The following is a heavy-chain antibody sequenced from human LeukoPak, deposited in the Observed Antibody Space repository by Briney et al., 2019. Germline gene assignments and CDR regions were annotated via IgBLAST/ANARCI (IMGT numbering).Heavy chain of an antibody. J-gene: IGHJ6*02. Sequence: GGSLRPSCAASGFTFSSYAMHWVRQAPGKGLEYVSAISSNGGSTYYANSVKGRFTISRDNSKNTLYLQMGSLRAEDMAVYYCARSGYADYYGMDVWGQGTTVTVSS. CDR3: ARSGYADYYGMDV. V-gene: IGHV3-64*01. D-gene: IGHD2-15*01. CDR1: GFTFSSYA. CDR2: ISSNGGST.